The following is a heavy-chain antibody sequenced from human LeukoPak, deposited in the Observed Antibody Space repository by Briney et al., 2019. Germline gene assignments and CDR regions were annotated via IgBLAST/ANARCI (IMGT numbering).Heavy chain of an antibody. V-gene: IGHV4-59*01. D-gene: IGHD3-10*01. Sequence: SETLSLTCTVSGGSLSSYYWSWIRQPPGKGLEWIGYIYYSGSTNYNPSLKSRVTISVDTSKNQFSLKLSSVTAADTAVYYCARVVPQYYYGSGSYPDYFDYWGQGTLVTVSS. CDR1: GGSLSSYY. J-gene: IGHJ4*02. CDR2: IYYSGST. CDR3: ARVVPQYYYGSGSYPDYFDY.